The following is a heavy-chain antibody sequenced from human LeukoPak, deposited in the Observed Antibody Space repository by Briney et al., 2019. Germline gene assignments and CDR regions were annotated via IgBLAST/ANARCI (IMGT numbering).Heavy chain of an antibody. D-gene: IGHD6-19*01. J-gene: IGHJ4*02. V-gene: IGHV3-9*01. Sequence: NPGGSLRLSCAASGFTFDDYAMHWVRQAPGKGLEWVSGISWSGDNLNYADSVKGRFTISRDNAKNSLYLQMNSLRDEDTALYYCTKDVGGWQKHFDFWGQGTLVXVSS. CDR2: ISWSGDNL. CDR3: TKDVGGWQKHFDF. CDR1: GFTFDDYA.